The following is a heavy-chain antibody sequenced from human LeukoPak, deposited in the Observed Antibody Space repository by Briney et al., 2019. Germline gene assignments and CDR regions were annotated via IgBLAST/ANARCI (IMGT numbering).Heavy chain of an antibody. CDR1: GFSFNPSI. J-gene: IGHJ4*02. CDR3: TKRDGQSFDY. CDR2: IIHDAETV. V-gene: IGHV3-23*01. D-gene: IGHD5-24*01. Sequence: GGPLRLLCTACGFSFNPSIMSCLRRFPGQGLEWVSDIIHDAETVYYAGSVRSRFTISRDNLKHTLFLQMSTLRAEDTAIYYCTKRDGQSFDYWGQGALVTVSS.